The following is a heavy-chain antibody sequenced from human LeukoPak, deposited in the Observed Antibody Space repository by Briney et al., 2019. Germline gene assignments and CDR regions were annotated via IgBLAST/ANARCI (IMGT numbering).Heavy chain of an antibody. CDR2: INPNSGGT. Sequence: GASVKVSCKASGYTFTGYYMHWVRQAPGQGLEWMGWINPNSGGTNYAQKFQGRVTMTSYTSISTAYTELSRLRSDDTAVYYCARPNGSGSNAHWGQGTLVTVSS. CDR3: ARPNGSGSNAH. CDR1: GYTFTGYY. V-gene: IGHV1-2*02. D-gene: IGHD3-10*01. J-gene: IGHJ4*02.